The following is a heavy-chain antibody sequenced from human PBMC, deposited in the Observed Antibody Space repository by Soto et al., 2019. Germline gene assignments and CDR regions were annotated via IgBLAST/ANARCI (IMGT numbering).Heavy chain of an antibody. Sequence: PGGSLRLSCAASGFTFSSYAMHWVRQAPGKGLEWVAVISYDGSNKYYADSVKGRFTISRDNSKNTLYLQMNSQRAEDTAVYYCARDPAPNYDSSGYQGYWGQGTRVTVSS. CDR3: ARDPAPNYDSSGYQGY. V-gene: IGHV3-30-3*01. J-gene: IGHJ4*02. CDR2: ISYDGSNK. CDR1: GFTFSSYA. D-gene: IGHD3-22*01.